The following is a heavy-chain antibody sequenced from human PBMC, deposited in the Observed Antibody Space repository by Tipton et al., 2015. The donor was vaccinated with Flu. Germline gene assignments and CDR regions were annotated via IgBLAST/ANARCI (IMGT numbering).Heavy chain of an antibody. D-gene: IGHD6-13*01. V-gene: IGHV3-48*01. CDR2: ISSSSSTI. CDR3: EAAAGTRLDY. CDR1: GFTFSSYS. J-gene: IGHJ4*02. Sequence: SLRLSCAASGFTFSSYSMNWVRQAPGKGLEWVSYISSSSSTIYYADSVKGRFTISRDNAKNSLYLQMNSLRAEDTAVYYCEAAAGTRLDYWGQGTLVTVSS.